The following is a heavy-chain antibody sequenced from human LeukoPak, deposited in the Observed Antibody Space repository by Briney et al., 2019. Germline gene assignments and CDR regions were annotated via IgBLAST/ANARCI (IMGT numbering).Heavy chain of an antibody. CDR2: ISYDGSNK. Sequence: SLRLSCAASGFTFSSYGMHWVRQAPGKGLEWVAVISYDGSNKYYADSVKGRFTISRDNSKNTLYLQMNSLRAEDTAVYYCAKDYYYDSSPDYWGQGTLVTVSS. CDR3: AKDYYYDSSPDY. CDR1: GFTFSSYG. D-gene: IGHD3-22*01. V-gene: IGHV3-30*18. J-gene: IGHJ4*02.